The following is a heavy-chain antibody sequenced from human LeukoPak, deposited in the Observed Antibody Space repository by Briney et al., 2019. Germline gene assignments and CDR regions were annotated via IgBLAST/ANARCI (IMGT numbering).Heavy chain of an antibody. V-gene: IGHV3-73*01. Sequence: GGSLRLSCAASGFTFSGSDIHWVRQASGKGLEWVGRIRNKGNNYATEYAASVKGRFTISRDDSKNTAYLQMNSLKIEDTALYYCTRPEVVDIVMVSDSWGQGTLVTVSS. D-gene: IGHD5-18*01. CDR3: TRPEVVDIVMVSDS. J-gene: IGHJ1*01. CDR1: GFTFSGSD. CDR2: IRNKGNNYAT.